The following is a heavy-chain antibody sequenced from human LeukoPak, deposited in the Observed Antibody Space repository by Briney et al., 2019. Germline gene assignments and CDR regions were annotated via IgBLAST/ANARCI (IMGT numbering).Heavy chain of an antibody. CDR1: GFTVSSNS. Sequence: GGSLRLSCTVSGFTVSSNSMSWVRQAPGKGLEWVSFVYSDNTHYSDSVKGRFTISRDNSKNTLYLQMNSLRAEDTAVYYCARRVGAYSHPYDYWGQGTLVTVSS. D-gene: IGHD4/OR15-4a*01. CDR3: ARRVGAYSHPYDY. J-gene: IGHJ4*02. CDR2: VYSDNT. V-gene: IGHV3-53*01.